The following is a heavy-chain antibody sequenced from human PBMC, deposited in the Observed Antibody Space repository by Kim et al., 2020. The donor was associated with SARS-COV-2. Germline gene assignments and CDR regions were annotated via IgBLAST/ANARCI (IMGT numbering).Heavy chain of an antibody. J-gene: IGHJ4*02. V-gene: IGHV3-23*01. Sequence: SVKGRFTISRDKSKNTLYLQMNSLRAEDTAVYYCGKGYSSSWYVGGTWGYWGQGTLVTVSS. CDR3: GKGYSSSWYVGGTWGY. D-gene: IGHD6-13*01.